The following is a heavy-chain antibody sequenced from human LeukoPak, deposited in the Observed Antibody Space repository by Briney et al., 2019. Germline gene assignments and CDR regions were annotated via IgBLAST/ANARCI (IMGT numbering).Heavy chain of an antibody. J-gene: IGHJ4*02. Sequence: GASVKLSCKASGYTFTSYGISWVRQAPGQGLEWMGWISAYNGNTTYAKKLQGRITMTTDTSTSTAYMEMRSLRSDDAAEYYFARLVVRGPMGAYYFDYWGQGTLVTVSS. D-gene: IGHD3-10*01. CDR2: ISAYNGNT. V-gene: IGHV1-18*01. CDR3: ARLVVRGPMGAYYFDY. CDR1: GYTFTSYG.